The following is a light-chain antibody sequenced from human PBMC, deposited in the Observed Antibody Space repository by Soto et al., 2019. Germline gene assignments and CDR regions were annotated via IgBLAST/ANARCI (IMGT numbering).Light chain of an antibody. CDR2: DAS. CDR3: QQYNSYST. CDR1: QSISSW. J-gene: IGKJ1*01. Sequence: DIQMTQSPSTLSASVGDRVTITCRASQSISSWLAWYQQKPGKAPKLLIYDASSLESVFPSRFSGSGSGTEFTLTISSLQPDDFVTYYCQQYNSYSTFGQGTKVDIK. V-gene: IGKV1-5*01.